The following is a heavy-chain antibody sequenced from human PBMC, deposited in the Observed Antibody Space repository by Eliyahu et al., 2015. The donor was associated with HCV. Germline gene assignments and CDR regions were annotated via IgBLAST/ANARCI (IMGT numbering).Heavy chain of an antibody. CDR2: INDRVII. CDR1: GGSISNSD. D-gene: IGHD2-21*01. CDR3: LAFDI. Sequence: QVQLQESGPGLVKPSETLSLTCSVSGGSISNSDWNWIRQPPGKGLEWIGEWNGYINDRVIIAYNPSPSFASIFLTKSTKLTATDTAVYYCARERAEGSGLAFDIWGQGMMVTVSS. V-gene: IGHV4-4*09. J-gene: IGHJ3*02.